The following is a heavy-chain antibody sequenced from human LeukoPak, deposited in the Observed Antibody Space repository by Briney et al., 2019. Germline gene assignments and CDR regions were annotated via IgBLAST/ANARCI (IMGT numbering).Heavy chain of an antibody. CDR2: IHAIGST. CDR1: GGLMSDSY. D-gene: IGHD3-22*01. V-gene: IGHV4-4*07. Sequence: SETLSLTCTVSGGLMSDSYWYCIRHSAATGMEWIGRIHAIGSTNYNPSLNSRVIISLDTSKNQFSLSLSAVTAADTATYYCARILDRDAWGQGTLVTVSP. J-gene: IGHJ3*01. CDR3: ARILDRDA.